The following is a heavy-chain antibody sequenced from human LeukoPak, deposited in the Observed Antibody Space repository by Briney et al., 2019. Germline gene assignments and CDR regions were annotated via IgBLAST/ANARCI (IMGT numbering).Heavy chain of an antibody. J-gene: IGHJ4*02. CDR2: FNAGNGNT. D-gene: IGHD6-19*01. CDR3: ARSYTSGWRGDY. V-gene: IGHV1-3*01. Sequence: ASVKVSCKASGYTFTSYAMHWVRQAPGQRLEWMGWFNAGNGNTKYSQKFQGRVTITRDTSASTAYMELSSLISEDTAVYYCARSYTSGWRGDYWGQGTLVTVSS. CDR1: GYTFTSYA.